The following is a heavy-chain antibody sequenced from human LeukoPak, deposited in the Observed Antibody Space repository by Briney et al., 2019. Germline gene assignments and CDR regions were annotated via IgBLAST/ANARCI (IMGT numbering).Heavy chain of an antibody. CDR2: VSDRGSA. J-gene: IGHJ4*02. CDR3: ARELAVADAYDC. V-gene: IGHV4-61*01. D-gene: IGHD6-19*01. CDR1: GDSVSSGRNY. Sequence: SETLSLTCTVSGDSVSSGRNYWSWIRQPPGKRLEWMGYVSDRGSANYNPSLKSRVTISVDTSKNQLSLKMRSVIAADTATYYCARELAVADAYDCWGQGTLVTVSS.